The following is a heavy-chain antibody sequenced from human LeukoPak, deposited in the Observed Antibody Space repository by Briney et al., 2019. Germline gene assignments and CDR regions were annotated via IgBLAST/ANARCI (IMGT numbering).Heavy chain of an antibody. V-gene: IGHV3-23*01. CDR2: ISESGRTT. J-gene: IGHJ3*01. D-gene: IGHD3-16*02. Sequence: GGSLRLSCVGSKFTFNNYALHWVRQAPGKGLDWVSGISESGRTTYYADSVKGRFVISRDNSNKILYLQMNSLRGEDTAIYYCARKTSFYLTLDSWGQGTKVAVSS. CDR1: KFTFNNYA. CDR3: ARKTSFYLTLDS.